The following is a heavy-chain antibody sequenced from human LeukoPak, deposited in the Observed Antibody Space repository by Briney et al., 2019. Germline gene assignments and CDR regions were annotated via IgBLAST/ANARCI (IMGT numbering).Heavy chain of an antibody. V-gene: IGHV3-53*01. CDR2: IYSGGST. D-gene: IGHD2-2*01. J-gene: IGHJ3*02. Sequence: GGSLRLSCAASGFTVSSNYMSWVRQAPGKGLEWVTVIYSGGSTYYADSVKGRFTISSANSKNTLYLQMNSLRAEDTAVYYCARTDCSSTSCFFAFDIWGQGTMLTVSS. CDR3: ARTDCSSTSCFFAFDI. CDR1: GFTVSSNY.